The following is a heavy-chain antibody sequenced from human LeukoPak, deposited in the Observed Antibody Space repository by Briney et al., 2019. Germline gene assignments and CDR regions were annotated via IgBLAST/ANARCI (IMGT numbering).Heavy chain of an antibody. J-gene: IGHJ4*02. CDR3: ARGYGDHLDY. Sequence: PGRSLRLSCAAAGFTFSSYGMDWVRQAPGKGLEWVAVIWYDGSNKNYADSVKGRFTIYRDNSKNTLYLQMNSLRAEDTGVYYCARGYGDHLDYWGQGTLVTVSS. D-gene: IGHD4-17*01. V-gene: IGHV3-33*01. CDR1: GFTFSSYG. CDR2: IWYDGSNK.